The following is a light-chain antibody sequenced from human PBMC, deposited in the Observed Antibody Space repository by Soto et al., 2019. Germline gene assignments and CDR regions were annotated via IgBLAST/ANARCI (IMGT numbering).Light chain of an antibody. J-gene: IGKJ4*01. CDR1: QSVSSSY. CDR2: GAS. V-gene: IGKV3-20*01. Sequence: EIVLTQSPGTLSLSPGERATLSRRASQSVSSSYLAWYQQKPGQAPRLLIYGASSRATGIPDRFSGSGSGKDFTLTISRLEPEDFAVYYCHQYDSSPLTFGGGTKVEIK. CDR3: HQYDSSPLT.